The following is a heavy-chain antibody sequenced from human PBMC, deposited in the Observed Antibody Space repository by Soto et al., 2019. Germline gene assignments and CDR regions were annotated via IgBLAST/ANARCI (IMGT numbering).Heavy chain of an antibody. D-gene: IGHD5-12*01. CDR1: GGTFIISA. J-gene: IGHJ6*02. V-gene: IGHV1-69*01. CDR2: IIPILGTA. CDR3: ARAEMRPTSTIKIRLVPGSRHNPAPNDVGPGDYGMDV. Sequence: QVQLVQSGAEVKKPGSSVKVSCKASGGTFIISAISWVRQAPGQGLEWMGGIIPILGTANYAQKFQGRVTITADEATSTAYMELSSLRSEDTAVYYCARAEMRPTSTIKIRLVPGSRHNPAPNDVGPGDYGMDVWGQGTTVTVSS.